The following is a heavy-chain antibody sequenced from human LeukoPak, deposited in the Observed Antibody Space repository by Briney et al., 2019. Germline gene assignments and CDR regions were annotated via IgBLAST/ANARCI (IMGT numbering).Heavy chain of an antibody. CDR2: IDPSDSST. Sequence: GESLRISCKGSGYRFTSYWISWVRQMPGKGLEWMGWIDPSDSSTNYSPSFQGHVTISADKSISTAYLQWSSLKASDNAMYYCAQSRITGTTDWFDPWGQGTLVTVSS. D-gene: IGHD1-7*01. CDR3: AQSRITGTTDWFDP. V-gene: IGHV5-10-1*01. CDR1: GYRFTSYW. J-gene: IGHJ5*02.